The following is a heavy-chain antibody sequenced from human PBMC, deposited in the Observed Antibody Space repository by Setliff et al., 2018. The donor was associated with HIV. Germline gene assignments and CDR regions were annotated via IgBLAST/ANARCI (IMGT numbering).Heavy chain of an antibody. CDR3: ATGAWDH. J-gene: IGHJ4*02. CDR1: GYTLKELS. Sequence: ASVKVSCKVSGYTLKELSMHWVRQAPGKGLEWMGGFDPEDGEAIYAQKFQGRVTMTEDTSTDTGYMELSSLTSYDTAVYFCATGAWDHWGQGTLVTVSS. CDR2: FDPEDGEA. V-gene: IGHV1-24*01.